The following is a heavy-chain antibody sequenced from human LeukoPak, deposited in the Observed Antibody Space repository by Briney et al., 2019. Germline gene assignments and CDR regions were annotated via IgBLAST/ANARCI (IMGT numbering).Heavy chain of an antibody. D-gene: IGHD3-9*01. CDR2: IYHSGST. J-gene: IGHJ5*02. V-gene: IGHV4-38-2*02. CDR3: AREGGPYDILTGYQEGWFDP. CDR1: GYSISSGYY. Sequence: SETLSLTCTVSGYSISSGYYWGWIRQPPGKGLEWIGSIYHSGSTYYNPSLKSRVTISVDTSKNQFSLKLSSVTAADTAVYYCAREGGPYDILTGYQEGWFDPWGQGTLVTVSS.